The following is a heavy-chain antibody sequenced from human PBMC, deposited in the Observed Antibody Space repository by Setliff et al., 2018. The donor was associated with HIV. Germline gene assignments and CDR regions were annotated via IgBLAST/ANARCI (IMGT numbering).Heavy chain of an antibody. CDR3: TRGRGIIGALVY. V-gene: IGHV1-69*13. CDR1: GSTFTSYA. J-gene: IGHJ4*02. CDR2: IIPIFSTS. Sequence: SVKVSCKASGSTFTSYAINWVRQAPGQGLEWMGGIIPIFSTSNYAQWFQGRVTITADESTSTAYMELYNRRSEDTAMYYCTRGRGIIGALVYWGQGTLVTVSS. D-gene: IGHD2-21*01.